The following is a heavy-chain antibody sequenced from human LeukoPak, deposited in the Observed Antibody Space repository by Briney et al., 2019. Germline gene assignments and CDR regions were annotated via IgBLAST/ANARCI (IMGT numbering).Heavy chain of an antibody. CDR1: GGSISSSAYY. Sequence: SETLSLTCSVSGGSISSSAYYWGWIRQPPGQGLEWIGSIYYSGNTYYNPSLKSPVTISVDTSKNQFSLKLSSVTAADTAVYYCARLNSPGWFDPWGQGTLVTVSS. CDR2: IYYSGNT. CDR3: ARLNSPGWFDP. V-gene: IGHV4-39*01. J-gene: IGHJ5*02.